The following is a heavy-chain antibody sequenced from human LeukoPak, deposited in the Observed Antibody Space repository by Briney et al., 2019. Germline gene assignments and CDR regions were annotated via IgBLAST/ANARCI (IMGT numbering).Heavy chain of an antibody. V-gene: IGHV3-21*01. CDR1: GFTFSYYS. D-gene: IGHD5-12*01. Sequence: AGGSLRLSCAASGFTFSYYSMTWVRQSPGKGLEWVSSISRSSTYTYYADSLKGRIAISRDNSKNSLYLQMNSLRVEDTAVYYCARGGGDSGYDYDDFWGQGTLVTVPS. J-gene: IGHJ4*02. CDR3: ARGGGDSGYDYDDF. CDR2: ISRSSTYT.